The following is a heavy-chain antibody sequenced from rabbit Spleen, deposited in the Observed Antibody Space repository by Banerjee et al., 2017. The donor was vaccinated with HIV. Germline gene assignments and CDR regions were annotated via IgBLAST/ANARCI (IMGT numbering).Heavy chain of an antibody. CDR3: VRGASGSGYYSL. V-gene: IGHV1S40*01. J-gene: IGHJ4*01. CDR1: GFTMSSSDW. Sequence: QSLEESGGDLVKPGASLTLTCTASGFTMSSSDWIYWVRQAPGKGLEWIGYIVPIFGVTYYANWVNGRFTISSHNAQNTLYLQLNSLTAADTATYFCVRGASGSGYYSLWGPGTLVTVS. D-gene: IGHD1-1*01. CDR2: IVPIFGVT.